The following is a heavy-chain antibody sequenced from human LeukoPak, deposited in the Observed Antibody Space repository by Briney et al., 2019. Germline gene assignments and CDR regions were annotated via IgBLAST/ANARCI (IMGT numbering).Heavy chain of an antibody. D-gene: IGHD3-22*01. Sequence: PGGSLRLSCAASGFTVSINYMSWVRQAPGKGLEWVSVIYGGDSTNYADSVKGRFTISRDISKNTLYLQMNSLRAEDTAVYYCARQPPHDSGTYYRDYWGQGTLVTVSS. CDR1: GFTVSINY. CDR3: ARQPPHDSGTYYRDY. V-gene: IGHV3-66*04. CDR2: IYGGDST. J-gene: IGHJ4*02.